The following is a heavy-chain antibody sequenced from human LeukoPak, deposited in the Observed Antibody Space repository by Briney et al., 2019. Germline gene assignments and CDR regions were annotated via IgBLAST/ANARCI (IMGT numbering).Heavy chain of an antibody. Sequence: SETLSLTCTVSGGSIRSSSYYWGWNRQPPGKGLECIGSIYYSGSTYYNASLKSRGTISVDTSKNQFSLKLNSVTAADTAVYFCARQVVAVAGTSYFDYWGQGTLVTVSS. CDR3: ARQVVAVAGTSYFDY. CDR1: GGSIRSSSYY. D-gene: IGHD6-19*01. V-gene: IGHV4-39*01. J-gene: IGHJ4*02. CDR2: IYYSGST.